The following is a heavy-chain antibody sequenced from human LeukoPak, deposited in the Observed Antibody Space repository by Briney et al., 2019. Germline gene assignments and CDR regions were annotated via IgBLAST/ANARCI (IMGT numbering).Heavy chain of an antibody. D-gene: IGHD5-18*01. CDR3: ARKAGGYSYGPLDY. CDR1: GFTFSLYA. CDR2: INSDGSYI. Sequence: GGSLRLSCSASGFTFSLYAMHWVRQAPGKGLEYVSAINSDGSYIYYADSVKGRFTISRDNAKNTLYLQMNSLRAEDTAVYYCARKAGGYSYGPLDYWGQGTLVTVSS. J-gene: IGHJ4*02. V-gene: IGHV3-64*04.